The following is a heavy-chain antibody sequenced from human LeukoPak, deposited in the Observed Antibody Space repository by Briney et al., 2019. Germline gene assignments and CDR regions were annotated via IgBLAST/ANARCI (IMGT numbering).Heavy chain of an antibody. CDR3: ASLLNIAGYSGYNSDY. Sequence: SETLSLTCAVYGGSFSGYYWSWIRQPPGKGLEWIGEINHSGSTNYNPSLKSRVTISVDTSKSQISLKSNSLTAADTAVYYCASLLNIAGYSGYNSDYWGHGTLVTVSS. D-gene: IGHD5-12*01. CDR1: GGSFSGYY. V-gene: IGHV4-34*01. CDR2: INHSGST. J-gene: IGHJ4*01.